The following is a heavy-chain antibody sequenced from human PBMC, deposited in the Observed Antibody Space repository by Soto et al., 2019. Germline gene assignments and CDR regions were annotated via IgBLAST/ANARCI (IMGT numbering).Heavy chain of an antibody. D-gene: IGHD6-13*01. J-gene: IGHJ4*02. CDR1: GGSISSSSYY. CDR3: ASHKLARSY. CDR2: IYYSGST. Sequence: QLQLQESGPGLVKPSETLSLTCTVSGGSISSSSYYWGWFRQPPGKGLEWIGSIYYSGSTYYNPSLKSRVTISVDTSKNQFSLKLSSVTAADTAVYYCASHKLARSYWGQGTLVTVSS. V-gene: IGHV4-39*01.